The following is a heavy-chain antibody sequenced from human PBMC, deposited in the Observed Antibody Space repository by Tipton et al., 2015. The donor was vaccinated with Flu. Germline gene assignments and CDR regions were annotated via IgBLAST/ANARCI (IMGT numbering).Heavy chain of an antibody. J-gene: IGHJ4*02. Sequence: TLSLTCTVSGDSISSGYYWGWIRQPPGKGLEWIGEINHSGSTNYNPSLKSRVTISVDTSKNQFSLKLSSVTAADTAVFYCARVSRQGYFWGQGNLVTVSS. CDR2: INHSGST. CDR1: GDSISSGYY. CDR3: ARVSRQGYF. V-gene: IGHV4-38-2*02. D-gene: IGHD2-15*01.